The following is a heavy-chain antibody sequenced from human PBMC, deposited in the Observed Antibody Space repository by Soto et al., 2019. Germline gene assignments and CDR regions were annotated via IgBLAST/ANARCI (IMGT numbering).Heavy chain of an antibody. CDR1: GGSISSGDYY. CDR3: ARALIQLWPHYYYGMDV. D-gene: IGHD5-18*01. Sequence: SETLSLTCTVSGGSISSGDYYWSWVRQPPGKGLEWIGYIYYSGTTYYNPSLKSRVTISVDTSKNQFSLKVSSVTAADTAVYYCARALIQLWPHYYYGMDVWGQGTTVTVSS. CDR2: IYYSGTT. V-gene: IGHV4-30-4*01. J-gene: IGHJ6*02.